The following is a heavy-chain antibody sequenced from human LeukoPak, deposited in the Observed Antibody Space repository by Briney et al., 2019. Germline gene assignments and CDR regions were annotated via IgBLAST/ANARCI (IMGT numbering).Heavy chain of an antibody. V-gene: IGHV1-18*01. CDR2: ISAYNANT. D-gene: IGHD1-26*01. CDR1: GYTFTNYG. Sequence: ASVKVSCKASGYTFTNYGISWVRQAPGQGLEWMGWISAYNANTNYAQRLQGRVTMTTDTSTSTAYMELRSLTSDDTAVYFCARDYYSGSYYGDYWGQGTLVTVSS. J-gene: IGHJ4*02. CDR3: ARDYYSGSYYGDY.